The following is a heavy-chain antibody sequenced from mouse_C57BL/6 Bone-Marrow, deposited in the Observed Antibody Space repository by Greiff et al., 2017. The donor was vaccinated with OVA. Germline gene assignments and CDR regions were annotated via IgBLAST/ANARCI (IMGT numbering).Heavy chain of an antibody. CDR1: GYTFTDYY. V-gene: IGHV1-26*01. J-gene: IGHJ2*01. CDR3: ARFYYREGY. CDR2: INPNNGGT. D-gene: IGHD2-14*01. Sequence: VQLQQSGPELVKPGASVKISCKASGYTFTDYYMNWVKQSHGKSLEWIGDINPNNGGTSYNQKFKGKATLTVDKSSSTAYMELRSLTSEDSAVYYCARFYYREGYWGQGTTLTVSS.